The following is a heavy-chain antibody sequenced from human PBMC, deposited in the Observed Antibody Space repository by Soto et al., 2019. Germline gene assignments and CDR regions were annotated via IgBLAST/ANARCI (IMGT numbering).Heavy chain of an antibody. V-gene: IGHV4-34*01. D-gene: IGHD3-3*01. CDR1: NGSFMGYY. Sequence: QVQLHQWGAGLLKPSETLSLTCGVYNGSFMGYYWTWVRQPPGKGLEWIGEINHFGSPNYNPSLKSRVAISIDTSKHQFPLGLRSLTAANTAVYSWASLNGGRFLDKGDYWGQGILVTVSS. CDR2: INHFGSP. CDR3: ASLNGGRFLDKGDY. J-gene: IGHJ4*02.